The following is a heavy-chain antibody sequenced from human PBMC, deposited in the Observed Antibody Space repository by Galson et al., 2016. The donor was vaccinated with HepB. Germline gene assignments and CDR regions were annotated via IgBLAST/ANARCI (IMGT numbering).Heavy chain of an antibody. D-gene: IGHD6-13*01. CDR1: GLTLSNCA. V-gene: IGHV3-23*01. Sequence: SLRLSCAASGLTLSNCAMTWVRQAPGKGLEWVSRISGDTTTIYYADSVKGRFTISRDNSKNTFYLQMNSLRAEDTASYYCAKGGGSTWYISPHFVDPWGQGTLVTVSS. CDR3: AKGGGSTWYISPHFVDP. CDR2: ISGDTTTI. J-gene: IGHJ5*02.